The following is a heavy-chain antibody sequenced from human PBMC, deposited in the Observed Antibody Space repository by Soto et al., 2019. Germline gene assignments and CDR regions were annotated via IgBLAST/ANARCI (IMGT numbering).Heavy chain of an antibody. Sequence: PSETLSLTCTVSGGSITSGGYSWSWIRQSPGQGLEWIGYIYQSVSAFYNPSLKTRATILVDRSKNQFSLNLTSVTAADAAVYYCARAFYGVELWGNGNTVTVSS. CDR3: ARAFYGVEL. CDR2: IYQSVSA. CDR1: GGSITSGGYS. J-gene: IGHJ6*04. V-gene: IGHV4-30-2*06.